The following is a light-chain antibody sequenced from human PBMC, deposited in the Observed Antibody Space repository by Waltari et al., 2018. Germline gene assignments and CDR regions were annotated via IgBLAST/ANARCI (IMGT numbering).Light chain of an antibody. J-gene: IGLJ2*01. CDR1: ITDIVASNY. Sequence: SALTQPASLSGSPGPSITIPCTGTITDIVASNYVSWYQQHPGKAPKVIIYDVNKRPSGISSHFSGSKSGNTASLTISGLQAEDEAKYYCSSYTSSGSVIFGGGTNVTVL. CDR2: DVN. CDR3: SSYTSSGSVI. V-gene: IGLV2-14*03.